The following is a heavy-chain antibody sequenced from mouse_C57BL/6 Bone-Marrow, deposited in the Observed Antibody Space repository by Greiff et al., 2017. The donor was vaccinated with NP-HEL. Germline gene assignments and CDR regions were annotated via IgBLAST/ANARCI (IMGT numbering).Heavy chain of an antibody. Sequence: QVQLQQPGAELVLPGASVKLSCKASGYTFTSYWMHWVQQRPGHGLAWIGEIDPSDSYTNYTQQFKGKSTLTVDKSSSTAYMQLSSLTSEDSAVYYCAREDYYGTPFDYWGQGTTLTVSS. CDR3: AREDYYGTPFDY. J-gene: IGHJ2*01. V-gene: IGHV1-69*01. CDR1: GYTFTSYW. D-gene: IGHD1-1*01. CDR2: IDPSDSYT.